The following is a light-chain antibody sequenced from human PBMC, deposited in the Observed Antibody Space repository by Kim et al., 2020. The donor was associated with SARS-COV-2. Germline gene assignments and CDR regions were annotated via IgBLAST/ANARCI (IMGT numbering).Light chain of an antibody. Sequence: SVSPGETATLSCRASQSISSNLAWYQQKPGQVPRLLIYGASTRATDIAGRFSGSGSGTEFTLTISSLQSEDFAVYYCQQYNNWPLTFGGGTKLEI. CDR3: QQYNNWPLT. CDR1: QSISSN. J-gene: IGKJ4*01. CDR2: GAS. V-gene: IGKV3-15*01.